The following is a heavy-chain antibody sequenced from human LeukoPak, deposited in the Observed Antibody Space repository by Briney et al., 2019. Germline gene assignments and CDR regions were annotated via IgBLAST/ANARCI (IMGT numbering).Heavy chain of an antibody. CDR1: GFAFSNTW. CDR3: ARDQSGSLDY. J-gene: IGHJ4*02. D-gene: IGHD1-26*01. V-gene: IGHV3-7*01. CDR2: INQDASTK. Sequence: GGPLRLSCAASGFAFSNTWMAWVRQAPGKGLEWVANINQDASTKHYVDSVKGRFTISRDNAKNSLYVQMNSLRAEDTAVYYCARDQSGSLDYWGQGTQVTVSS.